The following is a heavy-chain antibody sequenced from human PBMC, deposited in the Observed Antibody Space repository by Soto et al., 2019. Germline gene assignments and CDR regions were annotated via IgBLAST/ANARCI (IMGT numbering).Heavy chain of an antibody. V-gene: IGHV4-59*01. CDR3: ARDTPPSL. Sequence: QVQLQESGPGLVKPSETLSLTCTVSGASISSYYWSWIRQPPGKGLEWIVYVYYSGSTNYNPALKSRVTISVDTSKKQFSLKLSSVTAADTAMYYCARDTPPSLWGQGTLVTVSS. CDR1: GASISSYY. CDR2: VYYSGST. J-gene: IGHJ4*02.